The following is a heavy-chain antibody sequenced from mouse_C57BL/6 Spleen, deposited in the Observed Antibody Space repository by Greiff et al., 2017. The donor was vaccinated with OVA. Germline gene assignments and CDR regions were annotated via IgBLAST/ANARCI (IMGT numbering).Heavy chain of an antibody. CDR3: ARAGTGSSFYWYFDV. D-gene: IGHD1-1*01. Sequence: EVKLEESEGGLVQPGSSMKLSCTASGFTFSDYYMAWVRQVPEKGLEWVANINYDGSSTYYLDSLKSRFIISRDNAKNILYLQMSSLKSEDTATYYCARAGTGSSFYWYFDVWGTGTTVTVSS. CDR1: GFTFSDYY. V-gene: IGHV5-16*01. CDR2: INYDGSST. J-gene: IGHJ1*03.